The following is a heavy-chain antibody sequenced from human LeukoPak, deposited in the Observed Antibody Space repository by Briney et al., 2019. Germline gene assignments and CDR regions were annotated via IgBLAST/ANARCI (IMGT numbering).Heavy chain of an antibody. CDR1: GYSFTSYW. J-gene: IGHJ6*03. V-gene: IGHV5-51*01. D-gene: IGHD4-23*01. Sequence: GESLKISCKGSGYSFTSYWIGWVRQMLGKGLEWMGIIYPGDSDTRYSPSFQGQVTISADKSISTAYLQWSSLKASDTAMYYCARHVSGNSPYYYMDVWGKGTTVTVPS. CDR3: ARHVSGNSPYYYMDV. CDR2: IYPGDSDT.